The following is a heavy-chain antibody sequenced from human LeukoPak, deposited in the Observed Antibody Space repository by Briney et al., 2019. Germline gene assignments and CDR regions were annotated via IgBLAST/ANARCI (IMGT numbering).Heavy chain of an antibody. CDR3: AGQPKLYGGVDRGAFDI. D-gene: IGHD4-23*01. CDR1: GASINSYY. J-gene: IGHJ3*02. Sequence: SETLSLTCTVSGASINSYYWSWIRQPPGKGLEWIAYIYYSGNTNKNSSLKSRVTISVDTSKNQFSLKLSSVTAADTAVYYCAGQPKLYGGVDRGAFDIWGQGTMVTVSS. V-gene: IGHV4-59*08. CDR2: IYYSGNT.